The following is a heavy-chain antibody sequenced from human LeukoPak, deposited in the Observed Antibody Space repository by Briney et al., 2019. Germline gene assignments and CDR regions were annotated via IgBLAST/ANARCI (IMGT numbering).Heavy chain of an antibody. Sequence: GGSLRLSCAASGFTFSDYYMSWIRQAPGKGLEWVSSISSSSSYIYYADSVKGRFTISIDNAKNSLYLQMDSLRAEDTAVYYCAREGYGDYLFDYWGQGTLVTVSS. V-gene: IGHV3-11*06. CDR2: ISSSSSYI. J-gene: IGHJ4*02. CDR1: GFTFSDYY. D-gene: IGHD4-17*01. CDR3: AREGYGDYLFDY.